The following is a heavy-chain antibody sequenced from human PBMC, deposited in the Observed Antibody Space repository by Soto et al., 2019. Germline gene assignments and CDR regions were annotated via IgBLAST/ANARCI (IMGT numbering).Heavy chain of an antibody. D-gene: IGHD6-6*01. Sequence: SETLSLTCAVYGGSFSGYYWSWIRQPPGKGLEWIGEINHSGSTNYNPSLKSRVTISVDTSKNQFSLKLRSVNAADTAVYYCARKTRRGDAFDIWGQGTMVTVSS. CDR3: ARKTRRGDAFDI. CDR2: INHSGST. J-gene: IGHJ3*02. CDR1: GGSFSGYY. V-gene: IGHV4-34*01.